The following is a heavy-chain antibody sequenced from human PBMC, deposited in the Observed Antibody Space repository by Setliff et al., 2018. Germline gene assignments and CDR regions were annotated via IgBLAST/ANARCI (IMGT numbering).Heavy chain of an antibody. J-gene: IGHJ6*03. V-gene: IGHV4-34*01. Sequence: SETLFLTCAVYSGSFSGYFWSWIRQPPGKGLEWIGEINHSGNTNYNPSLKSRVTISVDKSTNQFSLKLNSVTAADTAVYYCVRTDYSDGRYSMDVWGKGTTVTVSS. CDR2: INHSGNT. CDR3: VRTDYSDGRYSMDV. CDR1: SGSFSGYF. D-gene: IGHD6-19*01.